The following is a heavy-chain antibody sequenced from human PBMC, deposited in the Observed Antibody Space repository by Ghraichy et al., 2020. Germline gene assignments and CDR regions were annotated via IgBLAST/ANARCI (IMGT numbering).Heavy chain of an antibody. D-gene: IGHD3-16*01. J-gene: IGHJ4*02. V-gene: IGHV3-30*18. Sequence: GGSLRLSCAASGFTFSSYGMHWVRQAPGKGLEWVAVISYDGSNKYYADSVKGRFTISRDNSKNTLYLQMNSLRAEDTAVYYCAKGGGGMNSYYFDYWGQGTLVTVSS. CDR3: AKGGGGMNSYYFDY. CDR1: GFTFSSYG. CDR2: ISYDGSNK.